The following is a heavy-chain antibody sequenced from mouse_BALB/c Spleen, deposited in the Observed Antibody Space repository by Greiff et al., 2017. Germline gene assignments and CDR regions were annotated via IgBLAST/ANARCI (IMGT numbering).Heavy chain of an antibody. CDR2: IWSGGST. V-gene: IGHV2-4-1*01. D-gene: IGHD1-1*01. CDR1: GFSLTSYG. J-gene: IGHJ2*01. Sequence: QVQLKQSGPGLVQPSQSLSITCTVSGFSLTSYGVHWVRQSPGKGLEWLGVIWSGGSTDYNAAFISRLSISKDNSKSQVFFKMNSLKADDTAIYYGARNYFGSTPYFDYWGQGTTLTVSS. CDR3: ARNYFGSTPYFDY.